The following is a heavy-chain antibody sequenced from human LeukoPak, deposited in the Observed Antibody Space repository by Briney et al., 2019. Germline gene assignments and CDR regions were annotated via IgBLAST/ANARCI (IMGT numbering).Heavy chain of an antibody. J-gene: IGHJ4*02. CDR3: ARDPGGYFLDY. Sequence: GGSLRLSCAASGFTFSSYSMNWVRQAPGKGLEWVSYISSSGSTIYYADSVKGRFTISRDNAKNSLYLQMNSLRAEDTAVYYCARDPGGYFLDYWSQGTLVTVSS. CDR2: ISSSGSTI. CDR1: GFTFSSYS. V-gene: IGHV3-48*04. D-gene: IGHD5-12*01.